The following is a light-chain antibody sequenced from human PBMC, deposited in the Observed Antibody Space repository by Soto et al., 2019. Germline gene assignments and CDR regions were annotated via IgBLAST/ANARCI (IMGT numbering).Light chain of an antibody. Sequence: QSALTQPASVSGSPGQSITISCTGTSSDIGGYNYVSWYQQHPGKAPKLIIYEVTNRPSGVSSRFSASKSGDTASLTISGLQTDDEADYYCSSHTRSNTLVFGGGTKLTVL. V-gene: IGLV2-14*01. CDR2: EVT. J-gene: IGLJ2*01. CDR3: SSHTRSNTLV. CDR1: SSDIGGYNY.